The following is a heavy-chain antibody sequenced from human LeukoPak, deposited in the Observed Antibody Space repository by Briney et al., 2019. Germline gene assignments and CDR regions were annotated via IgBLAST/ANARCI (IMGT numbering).Heavy chain of an antibody. D-gene: IGHD6-13*01. CDR3: AKDLRANIAAAVMGY. V-gene: IGHV3-23*01. Sequence: GGSLRLSCAASGFTFSSYAMSWVRQAPGKGLERVSAISGSGGSTYYADSVKGRFTISRDNSKNTLYLQMNSLRAEDTAVYYCAKDLRANIAAAVMGYWGQGTLVTVSS. CDR1: GFTFSSYA. J-gene: IGHJ4*02. CDR2: ISGSGGST.